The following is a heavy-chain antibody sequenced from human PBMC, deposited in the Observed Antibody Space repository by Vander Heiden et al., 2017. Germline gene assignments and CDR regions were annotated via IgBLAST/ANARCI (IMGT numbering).Heavy chain of an antibody. CDR2: IYYSGST. CDR1: GGSISSSSYY. J-gene: IGHJ4*02. Sequence: QLQLQESGPGLVKPSETLSLTCTVSGGSISSSSYYWGWIRQPPGKGLEWIGSIYYSGSTYYNTSLKRRVTISVDTSKNQFSRKLSSVTAAETAVYYCARQRLRITRVRGKKYFDYWGQGTLVTVSS. V-gene: IGHV4-39*01. CDR3: ARQRLRITRVRGKKYFDY. D-gene: IGHD3-10*01.